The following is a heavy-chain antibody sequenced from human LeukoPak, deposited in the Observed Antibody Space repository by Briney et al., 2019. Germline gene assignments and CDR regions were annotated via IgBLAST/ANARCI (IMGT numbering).Heavy chain of an antibody. CDR2: ITGSGGST. CDR3: AKHTRGPSRGYFDY. CDR1: GFPFSSYA. V-gene: IGHV3-23*01. J-gene: IGHJ4*02. D-gene: IGHD6-13*01. Sequence: PGGSLRLSCAASGFPFSSYAMSWVRQAPGKGLELVSSITGSGGSTHYADSVKGLFTISRDNSKNTLYLQMNSLSAEDTAVYYCAKHTRGPSRGYFDYWGQGTLVTVSS.